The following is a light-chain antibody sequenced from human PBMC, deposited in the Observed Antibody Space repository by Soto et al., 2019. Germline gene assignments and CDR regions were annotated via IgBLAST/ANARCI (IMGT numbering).Light chain of an antibody. Sequence: DIQMTQSPSTLSASIGDRVTITCRASQNIYKWLAWYQQKPQKAQKLLIFEADALETGVSPRFSGSGSGTEFTLTISSLQPDDFATYYCQQYERYPLTFGGGTKVE. J-gene: IGKJ4*01. CDR2: EAD. V-gene: IGKV1-5*01. CDR3: QQYERYPLT. CDR1: QNIYKW.